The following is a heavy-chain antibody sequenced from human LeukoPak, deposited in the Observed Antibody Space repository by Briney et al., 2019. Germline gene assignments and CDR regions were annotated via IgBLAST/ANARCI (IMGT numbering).Heavy chain of an antibody. CDR2: IGPSGTAI. CDR1: GFTFSSYA. CDR3: ARYGARQSH. J-gene: IGHJ4*02. Sequence: GGSLRLSCAASGFTFSSYAMNWVRQAPGRGLEWVSYIGPSGTAIYYADSVKGRFTISRDNAKNSLYLQMNSLRAEDTAVYYCARYGARQSHWGQGTLVTVSS. V-gene: IGHV3-21*05. D-gene: IGHD6-6*01.